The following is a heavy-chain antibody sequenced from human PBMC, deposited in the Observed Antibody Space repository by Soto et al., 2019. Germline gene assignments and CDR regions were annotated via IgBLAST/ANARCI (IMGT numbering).Heavy chain of an antibody. CDR1: GFICSSYD. CDR2: ILVGGST. CDR3: AKATATGGGAFGI. V-gene: IGHV3-23*01. Sequence: GSLRLSCAVSGFICSSYDMSWVRQAPGKGLEWVSTILVGGSTHYEDSVKGRFTISRDTSKNTVYLQMNSLTAGDTAVYYCAKATATGGGAFGIYGRGTLVTVSS. J-gene: IGHJ3*02. D-gene: IGHD2-8*02.